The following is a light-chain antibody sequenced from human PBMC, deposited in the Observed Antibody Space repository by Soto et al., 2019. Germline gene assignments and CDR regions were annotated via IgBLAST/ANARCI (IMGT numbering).Light chain of an antibody. J-gene: IGKJ1*01. V-gene: IGKV3-15*01. CDR1: QSVSSN. Sequence: EIVMTQSPATLSVSPGERATLSCRASQSVSSNLAWYQQKPGQAPRLLIYGASTRATGIPAKFSGGGSGTEFTLTISSLPSEDFAIYYCQQYKNGWTFGQGTKVDIK. CDR3: QQYKNGWT. CDR2: GAS.